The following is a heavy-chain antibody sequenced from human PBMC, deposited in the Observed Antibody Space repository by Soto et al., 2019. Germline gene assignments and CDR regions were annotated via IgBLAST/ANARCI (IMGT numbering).Heavy chain of an antibody. D-gene: IGHD6-19*01. Sequence: VQLVESGGGVVQPGRSLRLSCAASGFTFSSYGMHWVRQAPGKGLEWVAVISYDGSNKYYADSVKGRFTISRDNSKNTLYLQMNSLRAEDTAVYYCAKDRSSGWYDAFDIWGQGTMVTVSS. CDR3: AKDRSSGWYDAFDI. CDR2: ISYDGSNK. J-gene: IGHJ3*02. V-gene: IGHV3-30*18. CDR1: GFTFSSYG.